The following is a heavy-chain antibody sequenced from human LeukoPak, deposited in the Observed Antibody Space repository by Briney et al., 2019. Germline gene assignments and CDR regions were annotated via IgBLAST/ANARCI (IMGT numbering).Heavy chain of an antibody. Sequence: GESMRLAWAASGFTLSSYAMSCVSQPQGEGLEWVSAVSGSGGNTYYADSGKGRLTIHRDHSKHTLYLQRTSLRAEDPSVTYCAKDERTIFGVVIRSYYIDYWGQGSLVTVSS. CDR3: AKDERTIFGVVIRSYYIDY. V-gene: IGHV3-23*01. J-gene: IGHJ4*02. CDR2: VSGSGGNT. CDR1: GFTLSSYA. D-gene: IGHD3-3*01.